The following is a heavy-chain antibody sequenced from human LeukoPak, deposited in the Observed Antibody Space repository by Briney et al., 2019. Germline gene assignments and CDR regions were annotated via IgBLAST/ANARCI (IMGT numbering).Heavy chain of an antibody. D-gene: IGHD6-13*01. J-gene: IGHJ5*02. CDR1: GGSISSYY. V-gene: IGHV4-59*01. Sequence: SGTLSLTCTVSGGSISSYYWSWIRQPPGKGLEWIGYIYYSGNTNYNPSLKSRVTISVDTSKNQFSLKLSSVTAADTAVYYCARGVPVPLAAAGHDQNWFDPWGQGTLVTVSS. CDR2: IYYSGNT. CDR3: ARGVPVPLAAAGHDQNWFDP.